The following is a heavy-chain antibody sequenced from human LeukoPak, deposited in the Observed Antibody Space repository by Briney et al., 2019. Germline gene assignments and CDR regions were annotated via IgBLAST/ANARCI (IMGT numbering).Heavy chain of an antibody. J-gene: IGHJ5*02. Sequence: ASVKVSCKVSGSTLTELSMHWVRQAPGKGLEWMGGFDPEDGETIYAQKFQGRVTMTEDTSTDTAYMELSSLRSEDTAVYYCATASGGRGQLRFLSNWFDPWGQGTLVTVSS. CDR3: ATASGGRGQLRFLSNWFDP. CDR1: GSTLTELS. CDR2: FDPEDGET. D-gene: IGHD3-3*01. V-gene: IGHV1-24*01.